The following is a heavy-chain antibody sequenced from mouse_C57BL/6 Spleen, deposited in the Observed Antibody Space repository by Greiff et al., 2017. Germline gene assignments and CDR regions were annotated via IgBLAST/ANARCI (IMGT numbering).Heavy chain of an antibody. CDR1: GYAFTNYL. J-gene: IGHJ4*01. Sequence: VQLQQSGAELVRPGTSVKVSCKASGYAFTNYLIAWVKQRPGQGLEWIGVLNPGSGGTTSNEKFTGKATLTADKSSSTASMQLSSLTSEDAAVYFCARSSLVLRDAMGYWGQGATGTVSS. D-gene: IGHD1-1*01. CDR3: ARSSLVLRDAMGY. V-gene: IGHV1-54*01. CDR2: LNPGSGGT.